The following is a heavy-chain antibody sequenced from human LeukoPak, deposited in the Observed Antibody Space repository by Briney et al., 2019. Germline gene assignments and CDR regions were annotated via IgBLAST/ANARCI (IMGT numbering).Heavy chain of an antibody. CDR2: IKQDGSEK. J-gene: IGHJ4*02. V-gene: IGHV3-7*03. D-gene: IGHD3-10*01. CDR1: GFTFSSYW. Sequence: GGSLRLSCAASGFTFSSYWMSWVRQAPGKGLEWVANIKQDGSEKYYADSVKGRFTISRDNAKNSLYLKMNSLRAEDTAVYYCARDGVLLWFGEFPDYWGQGTLVTVSS. CDR3: ARDGVLLWFGEFPDY.